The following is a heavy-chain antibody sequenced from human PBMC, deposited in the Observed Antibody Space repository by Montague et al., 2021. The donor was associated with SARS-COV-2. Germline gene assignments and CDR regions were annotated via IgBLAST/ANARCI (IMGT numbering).Heavy chain of an antibody. V-gene: IGHV4-39*02. CDR3: ARGMIRGVTTPFDY. CDR2: IYYSGTT. CDR1: SGSIISSGYY. J-gene: IGHJ4*02. D-gene: IGHD3-10*01. Sequence: SETLSLTCSVSSGSIISSGYYWGWIRQPPGKELEWIGNIYYSGTTYYNPSLQSRGTISVDTSKNHLSPRLSSVTAADTAVYFCARGMIRGVTTPFDYWDQGSQVTVSS.